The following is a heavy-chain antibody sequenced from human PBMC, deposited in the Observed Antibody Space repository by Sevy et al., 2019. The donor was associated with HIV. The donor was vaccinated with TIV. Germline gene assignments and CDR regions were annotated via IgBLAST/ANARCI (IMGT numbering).Heavy chain of an antibody. Sequence: GGSLRLSCAASGFTFSSYGMHWVHQAPGKGLEWVAVIWYDGSNKYYADSVKGRFTISRDNSKNTLYLQMNSLRAEDTAVYYCAREYIVVVPAALYYYGMDVWGQGTTVTVSS. CDR1: GFTFSSYG. J-gene: IGHJ6*02. D-gene: IGHD2-2*01. CDR2: IWYDGSNK. CDR3: AREYIVVVPAALYYYGMDV. V-gene: IGHV3-33*01.